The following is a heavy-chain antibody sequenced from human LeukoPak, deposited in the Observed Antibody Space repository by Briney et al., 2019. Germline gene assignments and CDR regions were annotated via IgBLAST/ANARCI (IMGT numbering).Heavy chain of an antibody. D-gene: IGHD5-18*01. Sequence: GGSLRLSCAASGFTVSSNHMSWVRQAPGKGLEWVSVVYSGGSTYYAESVKGRFTISRDNSKNTLYIQMNSLRAEDTAVYYCARSRGYSNGFDYWGQGTLVTVSS. CDR2: VYSGGST. V-gene: IGHV3-53*01. CDR1: GFTVSSNH. J-gene: IGHJ4*02. CDR3: ARSRGYSNGFDY.